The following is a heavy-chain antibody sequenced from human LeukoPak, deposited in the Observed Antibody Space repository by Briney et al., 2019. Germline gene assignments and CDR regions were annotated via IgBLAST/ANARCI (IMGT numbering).Heavy chain of an antibody. CDR3: ARVYVDTAMLTDSLDC. J-gene: IGHJ4*02. V-gene: IGHV3-21*01. CDR2: ISSSSSYI. D-gene: IGHD5-18*01. Sequence: GGSLRLSCAASGFTFSSYSMNWVRQAPGKGLEWVSSISSSSSYIYYADSLKGRFTISRDNAKNSLYLQMNSLRAEDTAVYYCARVYVDTAMLTDSLDCWGQGTLVTVSS. CDR1: GFTFSSYS.